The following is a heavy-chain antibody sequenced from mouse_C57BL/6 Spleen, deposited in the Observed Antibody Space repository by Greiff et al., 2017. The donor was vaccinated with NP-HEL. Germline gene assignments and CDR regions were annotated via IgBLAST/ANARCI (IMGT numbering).Heavy chain of an antibody. CDR3: ARDDGYYRYYFDY. V-gene: IGHV1-52*01. D-gene: IGHD2-3*01. CDR1: GYTFTSYW. Sequence: VQLQQPGAELVRPGSSVKLSCKASGYTFTSYWMHWVKQRPIQGLEWIGNIDPSDSETHYNQKFKDKATLTVDKSSSTAYMQLSSLTSEDSAVYYCARDDGYYRYYFDYWGQGTTLTVSS. CDR2: IDPSDSET. J-gene: IGHJ2*01.